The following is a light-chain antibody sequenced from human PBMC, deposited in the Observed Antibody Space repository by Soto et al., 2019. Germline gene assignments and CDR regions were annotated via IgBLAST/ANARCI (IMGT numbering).Light chain of an antibody. CDR3: CSYTSSTTLV. V-gene: IGLV2-14*01. CDR2: EVS. CDR1: SSDVGGYNY. Sequence: QSALTQPASVSGSPGQSITISCTGTSSDVGGYNYVSWYQQHPGKAPKTLIYEVSNRPSGVSDRFFGSKSGSTASLTISGLQDEDEADYYCCSYTSSTTLVFGTGTKVTVL. J-gene: IGLJ1*01.